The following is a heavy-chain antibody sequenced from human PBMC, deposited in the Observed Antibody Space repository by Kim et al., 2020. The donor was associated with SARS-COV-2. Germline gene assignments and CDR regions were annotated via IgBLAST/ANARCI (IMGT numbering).Heavy chain of an antibody. Sequence: SETLSLTCTVSGGSISSYYWSWIRQPPGKGLEWIGYIYYSGSTNYNPSLKSRVTISVDTSKNQFSLKLSSVTAADTAVYYCARGVLLWFGELYYFDYWGQGTLVTVSS. D-gene: IGHD3-10*01. CDR1: GGSISSYY. CDR2: IYYSGST. J-gene: IGHJ4*02. V-gene: IGHV4-59*01. CDR3: ARGVLLWFGELYYFDY.